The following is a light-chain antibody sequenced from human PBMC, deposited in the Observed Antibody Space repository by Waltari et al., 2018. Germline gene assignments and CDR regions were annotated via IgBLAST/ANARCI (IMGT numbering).Light chain of an antibody. CDR1: SSNVGRYNY. CDR2: DVS. J-gene: IGLJ1*01. Sequence: QSALTQPRSVSGSSGQPVTISCAGSSSNVGRYNYVSWYQLHPGKAPQLIIYDVSERPSGVPDRFSGSKSGNTASLTISGLQAEDEADYYCSSYAGSHTEVFGTGTEITVL. V-gene: IGLV2-11*01. CDR3: SSYAGSHTEV.